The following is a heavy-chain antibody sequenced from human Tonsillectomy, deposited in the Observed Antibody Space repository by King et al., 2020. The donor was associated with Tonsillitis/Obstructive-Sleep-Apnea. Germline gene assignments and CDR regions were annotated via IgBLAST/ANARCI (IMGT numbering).Heavy chain of an antibody. CDR1: DDSIRSYY. Sequence: VQLQESGPGLVKPSETLSLTCTVSDDSIRSYYWTWIRQPPGKGLEWIGYIFYGGSTNYNPSLRGRVTVSVDTSKKQFSLILRSVTAADTAVYSCARARGYCNNGICYEDYYYYMDVWGKGTTVTVSS. CDR3: ARARGYCNNGICYEDYYYYMDV. CDR2: IFYGGST. D-gene: IGHD2-8*01. J-gene: IGHJ6*03. V-gene: IGHV4-59*01.